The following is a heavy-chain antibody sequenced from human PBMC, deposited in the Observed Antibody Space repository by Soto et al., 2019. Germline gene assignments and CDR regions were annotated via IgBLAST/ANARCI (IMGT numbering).Heavy chain of an antibody. V-gene: IGHV4-4*07. J-gene: IGHJ4*02. Sequence: PSETLSLTCTVSGGSISSYYWSWIRQPAGKGLEWVGRIYTSGSTNYNPSLKSRVTMSVDTSKNQFSLKLSSVTAADTAVYYCAREGLSVDVWGSYRIGYFDYWGQGTLVTVPS. D-gene: IGHD3-16*02. CDR3: AREGLSVDVWGSYRIGYFDY. CDR2: IYTSGST. CDR1: GGSISSYY.